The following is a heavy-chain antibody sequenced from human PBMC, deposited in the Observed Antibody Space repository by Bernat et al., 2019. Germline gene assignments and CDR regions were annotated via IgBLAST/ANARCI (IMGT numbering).Heavy chain of an antibody. D-gene: IGHD5-18*01. Sequence: QVQLVESGGGVVQPGRSLRLSCAASGFTFSSYAMHWVRQAPGKGLEWVAVISYDGSNKYYADSVKGRFTISRDNSKNTLYLQMNSLRAEDTAVYYCARLDTAMVTRVGYYGMDVWGQGTMVTVSS. CDR3: ARLDTAMVTRVGYYGMDV. CDR2: ISYDGSNK. J-gene: IGHJ6*02. CDR1: GFTFSSYA. V-gene: IGHV3-30-3*01.